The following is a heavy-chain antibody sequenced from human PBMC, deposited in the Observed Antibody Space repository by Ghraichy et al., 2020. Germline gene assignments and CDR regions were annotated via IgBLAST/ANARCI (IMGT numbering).Heavy chain of an antibody. V-gene: IGHV1-8*01. D-gene: IGHD4-11*01. CDR1: GYTFTSYD. CDR2: MNPNSGNT. CDR3: ARADYSFYYYGMDV. J-gene: IGHJ6*02. Sequence: ASVKVSCKAAGYTFTSYDINWVLQSTGQGLEWMGWMNPNSGNTGYAQKFQGRVTMTRNTSISTAYMELSSLRSEDTAVYYCARADYSFYYYGMDVWGQGTTVTVSS.